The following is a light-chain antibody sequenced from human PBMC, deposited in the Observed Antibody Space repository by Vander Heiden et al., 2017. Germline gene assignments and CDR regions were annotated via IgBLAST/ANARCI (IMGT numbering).Light chain of an antibody. V-gene: IGKV1-33*01. CDR2: DAS. CDR1: QDISNY. J-gene: IGKJ2*01. CDR3: QQFDNLPYT. Sequence: DIQMTQSPSSLSASVGDSVTITCQASQDISNYLNWYQQKPGNAPKLLIYDASNLETGVPSRFSGSGSGTDFSFTISSLQPEDVAAYYCQQFDNLPYTFGQGTKLEIK.